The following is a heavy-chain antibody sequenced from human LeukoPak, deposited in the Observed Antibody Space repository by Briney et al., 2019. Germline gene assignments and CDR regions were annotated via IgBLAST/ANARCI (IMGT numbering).Heavy chain of an antibody. V-gene: IGHV4-59*02. CDR2: IYYSGNT. CDR1: GGSVSSYY. D-gene: IGHD3-9*01. CDR3: ARSSDYDILTGNALSTFDI. Sequence: SETLSLTCTISGGSVSSYYWSWIRQPPGKGLEWLGYIYYSGNTNYNPSLKSRVTISVDTSKNQFSLKLSSVTAADTAVYYCARSSDYDILTGNALSTFDIWGQGTMVTVSS. J-gene: IGHJ3*02.